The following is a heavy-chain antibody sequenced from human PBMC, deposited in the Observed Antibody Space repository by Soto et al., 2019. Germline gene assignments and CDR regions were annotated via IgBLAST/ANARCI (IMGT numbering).Heavy chain of an antibody. J-gene: IGHJ6*02. Sequence: PSETRSLTCGVAGYSISSGYYWGWIRLPPGKGLEGSGSVYHSGTSSYNPSLKSRATISIDTSKNQFSLQLSSVTAADTAVYYCARSDSGSYLQNYYYYGMDVWGQGTTVT. CDR1: GYSISSGYY. CDR3: ARSDSGSYLQNYYYYGMDV. CDR2: VYHSGTS. V-gene: IGHV4-38-2*01. D-gene: IGHD1-26*01.